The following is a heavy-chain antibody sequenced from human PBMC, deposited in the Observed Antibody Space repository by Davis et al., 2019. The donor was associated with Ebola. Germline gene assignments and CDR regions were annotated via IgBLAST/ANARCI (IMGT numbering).Heavy chain of an antibody. CDR2: IYYSGST. Sequence: MPSETLSLTCTVSSGSIRSDVYYWNWVRQTPGKGLEWIGYIYYSGSTYYNSSLKSRFSISVDTSNNQFSRTLSSLSAADTAVYDCARVEGDGILFDSWYFDLWGRGTPVTVSS. D-gene: IGHD2-15*01. V-gene: IGHV4-30-4*01. CDR1: SGSIRSDVYY. J-gene: IGHJ2*01. CDR3: ARVEGDGILFDSWYFDL.